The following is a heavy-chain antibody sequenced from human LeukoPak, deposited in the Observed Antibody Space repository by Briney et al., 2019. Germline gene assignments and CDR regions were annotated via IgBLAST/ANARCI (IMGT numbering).Heavy chain of an antibody. CDR1: GFTFSSYA. J-gene: IGHJ6*02. V-gene: IGHV3-30*04. CDR2: ISYDGSNK. D-gene: IGHD6-19*01. Sequence: GGSLRLSCAASGFTFSSYAMHWVRQAPGKGLEWVAVISYDGSNKYYADSVKGRFTISRDNSKNTLCLQMNSLRAEDTAVYYCARDGPAVAADTSSYYYYGMDVWGQGPRSPSP. CDR3: ARDGPAVAADTSSYYYYGMDV.